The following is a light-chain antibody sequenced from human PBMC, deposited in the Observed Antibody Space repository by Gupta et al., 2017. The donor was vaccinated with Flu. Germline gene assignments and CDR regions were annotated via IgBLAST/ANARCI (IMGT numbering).Light chain of an antibody. CDR2: KAS. V-gene: IGKV1-5*03. Sequence: DIQMTQSPSTLSASVGDRVTITRRARQSSSSWLAWYQQKPGKAPKLLIYKASSLKSGVPSRFSGSGSGTEFTLTISSLQPDDFATYYCQQYSNYYTFGQGTKLEIK. CDR3: QQYSNYYT. CDR1: QSSSSW. J-gene: IGKJ2*01.